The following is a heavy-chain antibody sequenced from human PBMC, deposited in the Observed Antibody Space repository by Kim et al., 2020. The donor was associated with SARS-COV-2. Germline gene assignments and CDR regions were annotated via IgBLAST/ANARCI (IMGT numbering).Heavy chain of an antibody. CDR2: RSY. J-gene: IGHJ6*02. CDR3: ARLYGMDV. Sequence: RSYSHNPSLKSRVPISVDTSKNQFSLKLSSVTAADTAVYYCARLYGMDVWGQGTTVTVSS. V-gene: IGHV4-39*01.